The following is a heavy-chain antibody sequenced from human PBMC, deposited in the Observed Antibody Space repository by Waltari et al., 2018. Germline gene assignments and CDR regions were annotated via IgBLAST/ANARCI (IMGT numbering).Heavy chain of an antibody. D-gene: IGHD6-6*01. Sequence: QVQLQQSGPGLVKPSQTLSLTCAISGASVSSNSAACTWIRQSPSRGLEWLGRTYYRSKWYNDYAVSVKSRITINPDTSKNQFSLQLNSVTPEDTAVYYCARDGSSSGRGVYAFDIWGQGTMVTVSS. CDR2: TYYRSKWYN. V-gene: IGHV6-1*01. J-gene: IGHJ3*02. CDR1: GASVSSNSAA. CDR3: ARDGSSSGRGVYAFDI.